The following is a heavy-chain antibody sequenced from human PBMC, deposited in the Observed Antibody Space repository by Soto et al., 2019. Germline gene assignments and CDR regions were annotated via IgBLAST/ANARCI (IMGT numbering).Heavy chain of an antibody. Sequence: QVQLQEPGPGLVKPSETLSLTCTVSGASISGYYWSWIRKSAGKGLELIGRIYATGTTDYNPSLKSRVMMSVDTSTEQFSLKLTSVTAADTAVYYCVRDGTNTFRGWFDPWGQGISVTVSS. CDR3: VRDGTNTFRGWFDP. D-gene: IGHD3-10*01. CDR2: IYATGTT. J-gene: IGHJ5*02. CDR1: GASISGYY. V-gene: IGHV4-4*07.